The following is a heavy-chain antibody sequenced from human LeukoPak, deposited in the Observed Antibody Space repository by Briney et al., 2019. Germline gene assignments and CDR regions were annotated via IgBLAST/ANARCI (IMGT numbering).Heavy chain of an antibody. D-gene: IGHD6-13*01. V-gene: IGHV3-30*18. CDR1: GFTFSSYG. Sequence: GGSLRLSCAASGFTFSSYGMHWVRQAPGKGLEWVAVISYDGSNKYYADSVKGRFTISRDNSKNTLYLQMNSLRAEDTAVYYCAKESSWYQGFDYWGQGTLVTVSS. J-gene: IGHJ4*02. CDR3: AKESSWYQGFDY. CDR2: ISYDGSNK.